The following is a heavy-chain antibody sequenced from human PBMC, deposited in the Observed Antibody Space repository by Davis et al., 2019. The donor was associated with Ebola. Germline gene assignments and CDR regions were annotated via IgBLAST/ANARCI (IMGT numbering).Heavy chain of an antibody. CDR2: ISLNSGTI. J-gene: IGHJ5*02. Sequence: PGGSLRLSCAASGVNFYDYAMHWVRQTPGKGLEWVSGISLNSGTINYADSVKGRFTISRDNAKNSLYLQMNSLRAEDTALYYCVKDLAAGKGAGWFDPWGQGTLVTVSS. CDR1: GVNFYDYA. V-gene: IGHV3-9*01. D-gene: IGHD6-13*01. CDR3: VKDLAAGKGAGWFDP.